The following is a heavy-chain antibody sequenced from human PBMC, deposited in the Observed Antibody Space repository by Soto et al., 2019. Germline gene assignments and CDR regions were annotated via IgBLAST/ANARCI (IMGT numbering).Heavy chain of an antibody. D-gene: IGHD2-15*01. CDR1: GYSFTSYG. CDR2: IDPSDSYT. V-gene: IGHV5-10-1*01. CDR3: ARRFRYCSGGSCYHNDAFDI. Sequence: PGESLKISCKGSGYSFTSYGISWVRQMPGKGLEWMGRIDPSDSYTNYSPSFQGHVTISADKSISTAYLQWSSLKASDTAMYYCARRFRYCSGGSCYHNDAFDIWGQGTMVTVSS. J-gene: IGHJ3*02.